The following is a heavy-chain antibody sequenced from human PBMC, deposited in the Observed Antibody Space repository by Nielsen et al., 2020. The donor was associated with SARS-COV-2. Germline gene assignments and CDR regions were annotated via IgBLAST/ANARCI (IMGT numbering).Heavy chain of an antibody. CDR1: GFTVSSNY. D-gene: IGHD6-19*01. CDR2: ISGSGGST. J-gene: IGHJ4*02. CDR3: AKLQWLAFLFSKTTA. V-gene: IGHV3-23*01. Sequence: GESLKISCAASGFTVSSNYMSWVRQAPGRGLEWVSAISGSGGSTYYADSVKGRFTISRDNSKNTLYLQMNSLRAEDTAVYYCAKLQWLAFLFSKTTAGGQGTLVTVSS.